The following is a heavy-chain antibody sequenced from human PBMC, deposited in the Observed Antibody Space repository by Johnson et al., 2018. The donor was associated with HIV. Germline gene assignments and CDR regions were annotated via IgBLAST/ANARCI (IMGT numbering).Heavy chain of an antibody. CDR3: ARDGEWELEDAFDI. D-gene: IGHD1-26*01. J-gene: IGHJ3*02. CDR1: GFTFSSYA. CDR2: ISYDGSNK. Sequence: VQLVESGGGVVQPGRSLRLSCAASGFTFSSYAMHWVRQAPGKGLEWVAVISYDGSNKYYADSVKGRFTISIDNSKNTLYLQMNSLRAEDTAVYYCARDGEWELEDAFDIWGQGTMVTVSS. V-gene: IGHV3-30*04.